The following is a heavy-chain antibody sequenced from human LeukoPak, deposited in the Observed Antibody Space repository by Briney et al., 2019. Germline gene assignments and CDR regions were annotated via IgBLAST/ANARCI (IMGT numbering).Heavy chain of an antibody. CDR2: IYSGDSER. CDR1: GYSFSNYW. J-gene: IGHJ4*02. Sequence: GESLKISCQGFGYSFSNYWIGWVRQMPGEGLGWMGIIYSGDSERIHIPSNQGKVNISADKSISTAYQQWRSLRASDTAMYYCVRHRRDEPSSHRFIDSWGQGTLVTVSS. V-gene: IGHV5-51*01. D-gene: IGHD6-6*01. CDR3: VRHRRDEPSSHRFIDS.